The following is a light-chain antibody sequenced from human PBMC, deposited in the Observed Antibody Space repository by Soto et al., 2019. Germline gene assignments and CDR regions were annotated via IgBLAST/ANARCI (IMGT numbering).Light chain of an antibody. Sequence: QSALTQPASVSGSPGQSITISCTGTSSDLGGYNYVSWYQQHPGKAPKLMIYDVSNRPSGVSNRLSGSKSGNTASLTISGLQAEDEADYYCSSYTSSSTLDVVFGGGTKLTVL. J-gene: IGLJ2*01. CDR3: SSYTSSSTLDVV. V-gene: IGLV2-14*01. CDR1: SSDLGGYNY. CDR2: DVS.